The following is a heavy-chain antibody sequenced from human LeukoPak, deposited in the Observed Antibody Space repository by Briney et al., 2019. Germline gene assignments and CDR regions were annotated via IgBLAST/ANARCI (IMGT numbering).Heavy chain of an antibody. CDR2: IKQDGSEK. J-gene: IGHJ4*02. D-gene: IGHD3-22*01. CDR3: ASRGDYYDSSGYQRFDY. CDR1: GFTFSIYW. Sequence: QPGGSLRLSCAASGFTFSIYWMSWVRQAPGKGLEWVANIKQDGSEKYYVDSVKGRFTISRDNAKNSLYLQMNSLRAEDTAVYYCASRGDYYDSSGYQRFDYWGQGTLVTVSS. V-gene: IGHV3-7*01.